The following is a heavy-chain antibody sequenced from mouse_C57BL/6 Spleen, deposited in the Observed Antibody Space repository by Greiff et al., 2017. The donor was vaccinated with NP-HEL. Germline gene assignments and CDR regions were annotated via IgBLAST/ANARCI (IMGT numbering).Heavy chain of an antibody. J-gene: IGHJ4*01. V-gene: IGHV14-4*01. CDR3: TTEGNAMDY. CDR2: IDPENGDT. Sequence: EVKLVESGAELVRPGASVKLSCTASGFNIKDDYMHWVKQRPEQGLEWIGWIDPENGDTEYASKFQGKATITADTSSNTAYLQLSSLTSEDTAVYYCTTEGNAMDYWGQGTSVTVSS. CDR1: GFNIKDDY.